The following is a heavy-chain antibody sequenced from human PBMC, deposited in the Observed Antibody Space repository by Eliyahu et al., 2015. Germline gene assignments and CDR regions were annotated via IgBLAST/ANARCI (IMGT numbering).Heavy chain of an antibody. CDR3: ARGYDQSTSDAFDI. J-gene: IGHJ3*02. D-gene: IGHD3-22*01. CDR2: IYISGNT. Sequence: QVQLQESGPGLVKPSQTLSLXCTVPGGSISXGSXYXSWIRLPAGKGLEWIGRIYISGNTYYNPSLKSRVAISLDTSKNQFSLNLSSVTAADTAEYYCARGYDQSTSDAFDIWGQGTMVTVSS. CDR1: GGSISXGSXY. V-gene: IGHV4-61*02.